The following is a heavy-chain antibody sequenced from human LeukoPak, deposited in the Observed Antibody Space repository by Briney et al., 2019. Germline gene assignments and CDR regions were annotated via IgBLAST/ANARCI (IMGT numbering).Heavy chain of an antibody. D-gene: IGHD5-18*01. Sequence: GGSLRLSCAASGFTFSSYAMSWVRKAPGRGLEWVSAISSYDGSTYHADSVKGRFTISRDNSKNTLYLQMNSLGAEDTAIYYFARDIGPQGAAPKSYGHWGQGTLVTVSS. V-gene: IGHV3-23*01. CDR2: ISSYDGST. CDR1: GFTFSSYA. J-gene: IGHJ4*02. CDR3: ARDIGPQGAAPKSYGH.